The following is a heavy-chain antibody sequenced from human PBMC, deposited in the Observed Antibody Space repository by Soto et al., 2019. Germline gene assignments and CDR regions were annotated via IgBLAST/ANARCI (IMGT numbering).Heavy chain of an antibody. Sequence: SETLSLTCTVSGGSISSGDYYWSWIRQPPGRGLEWIGNIYYSGSTYYNPSLKSRVTISVDTSKNQFSLKLSSVTAADTAVYYCASRKSSPYFDYWGQGTLVTVSS. J-gene: IGHJ4*02. D-gene: IGHD3-10*01. CDR2: IYYSGST. CDR3: ASRKSSPYFDY. CDR1: GGSISSGDYY. V-gene: IGHV4-30-4*01.